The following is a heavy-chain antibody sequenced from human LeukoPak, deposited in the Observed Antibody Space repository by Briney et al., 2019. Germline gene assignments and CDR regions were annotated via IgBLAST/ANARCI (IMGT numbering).Heavy chain of an antibody. D-gene: IGHD3-22*01. Sequence: SETLSLTCTVSGGSISSGSYYWSWIRQPAGKGLEWIGRIYTNGSTNYNPSLKSRVTISVDTSKNQFSLKLSSVTAADAAVYYCARDSSRYYYDSSGYSADAFDIWGQGTMVTVSS. CDR1: GGSISSGSYY. J-gene: IGHJ3*02. CDR2: IYTNGST. CDR3: ARDSSRYYYDSSGYSADAFDI. V-gene: IGHV4-61*02.